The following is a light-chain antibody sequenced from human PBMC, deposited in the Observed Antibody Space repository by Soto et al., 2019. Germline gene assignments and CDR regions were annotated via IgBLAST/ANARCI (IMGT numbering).Light chain of an antibody. V-gene: IGKV3-11*01. CDR2: DAS. CDR3: QQRCSWPWT. Sequence: EIVLTQSPATLSLSPGERATLSCRASQSVGSYLAWYQQKPGQAPRLLIYDASNRATGIPARFSGSGSGTDFTLTVSSIEPEDVAIDYCQQRCSWPWTFGRGTKVDI. CDR1: QSVGSY. J-gene: IGKJ1*01.